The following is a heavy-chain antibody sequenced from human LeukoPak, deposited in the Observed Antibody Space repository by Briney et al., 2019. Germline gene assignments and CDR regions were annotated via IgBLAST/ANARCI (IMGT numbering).Heavy chain of an antibody. J-gene: IGHJ3*02. CDR1: GFTVSSNY. CDR3: ARERPYYYDSSGHYSGAFDI. Sequence: GGSLRLSCAASGFTVSSNYMSWVRQAPGKGLEWVPVIYSGGSTYYADSVKGRFTISRDNSKNTLYLQMNSLRAEDTAVYYCARERPYYYDSSGHYSGAFDIWGQGTMVTVSS. CDR2: IYSGGST. D-gene: IGHD3-22*01. V-gene: IGHV3-53*01.